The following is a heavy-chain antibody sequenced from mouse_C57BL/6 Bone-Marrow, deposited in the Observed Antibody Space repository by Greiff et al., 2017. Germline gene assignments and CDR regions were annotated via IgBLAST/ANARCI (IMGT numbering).Heavy chain of an antibody. V-gene: IGHV5-4*01. CDR2: ISDGGSYT. J-gene: IGHJ1*03. CDR3: ARARLRYWYFDV. Sequence: EVQVVESGGGLVKPGGSLKLSCAASGFSFSSYAMSWVRQTPEKRLEWVATISDGGSYTYYPDNVKGRFTISRDNAKNNLYLQMSHLKSEDTAMYYCARARLRYWYFDVWGTGTPVTVSS. CDR1: GFSFSSYA. D-gene: IGHD2-4*01.